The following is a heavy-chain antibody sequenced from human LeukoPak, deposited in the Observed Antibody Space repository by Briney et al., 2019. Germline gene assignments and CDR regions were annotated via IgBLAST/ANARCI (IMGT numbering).Heavy chain of an antibody. V-gene: IGHV3-9*01. J-gene: IGHJ3*02. CDR2: ISWNSATM. D-gene: IGHD3-9*01. Sequence: PGGSLRLSCAVSGFTFDDYAMHWVRQAPGKGLEWVSSISWNSATMDYANSVKGRFTISRDNAKNSLYLQMNSLRVEDTAVYYCARGRYFDWLSDAFDIWGQGTMVTVSS. CDR3: ARGRYFDWLSDAFDI. CDR1: GFTFDDYA.